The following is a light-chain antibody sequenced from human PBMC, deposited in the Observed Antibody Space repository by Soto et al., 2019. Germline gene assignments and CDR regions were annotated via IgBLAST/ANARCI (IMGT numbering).Light chain of an antibody. CDR2: AAS. Sequence: DIQMTQSPSSLSASVGDRVTITCRASQSINSYVNWYQQKPGKAPKLLIYAASSLQSGVPSRFSGRESGTDFTLTISSLQPEDFATYYCQQTFSNPPWTFGQGTKVDIK. V-gene: IGKV1-39*01. J-gene: IGKJ1*01. CDR3: QQTFSNPPWT. CDR1: QSINSY.